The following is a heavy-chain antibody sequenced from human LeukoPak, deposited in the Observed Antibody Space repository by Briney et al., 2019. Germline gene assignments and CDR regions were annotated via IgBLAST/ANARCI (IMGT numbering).Heavy chain of an antibody. D-gene: IGHD2-15*01. CDR1: GESLNDYY. CDR3: ARGFYRDDSCYSGEYFQH. CDR2: ITHNGST. J-gene: IGHJ1*01. Sequence: SETLSLTCGVHGESLNDYYWSWIRQSPGKRLEWIGEITHNGSTTFNPSLESRLTISVDTSKNQFSLKLTSVTAADASVYFCARGFYRDDSCYSGEYFQHGGQGTLVTVSS. V-gene: IGHV4-34*01.